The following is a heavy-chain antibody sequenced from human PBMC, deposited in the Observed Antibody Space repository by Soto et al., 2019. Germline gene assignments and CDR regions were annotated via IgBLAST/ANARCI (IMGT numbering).Heavy chain of an antibody. CDR1: GGSISSNY. Sequence: PSETLSLSCTVSGGSISSNYWTWIRQPPGKGLEWIGYVYNSGSTNYNPSLKSRVTISEDTSKSQFSLKVNSMTAADTAVYYCARYRREAVAGYTLDNWGQGILVTVSS. CDR3: ARYRREAVAGYTLDN. CDR2: VYNSGST. J-gene: IGHJ4*02. D-gene: IGHD6-13*01. V-gene: IGHV4-59*01.